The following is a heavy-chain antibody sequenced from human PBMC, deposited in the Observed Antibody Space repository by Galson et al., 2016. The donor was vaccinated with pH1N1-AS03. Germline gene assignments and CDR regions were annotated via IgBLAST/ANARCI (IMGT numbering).Heavy chain of an antibody. CDR2: IYPGDADT. Sequence: QSGAEVKKPGESLKTSCKGSGYKFTSYWIAWVRQMPGKGLEWMGIIYPGDADTRYSPSFQGQVTISVDKSNSTAYLQWNSLKASHTAIYYCSGRQLGMGVDIWGQGTMVTVSS. D-gene: IGHD7-27*01. V-gene: IGHV5-51*03. CDR1: GYKFTSYW. CDR3: SGRQLGMGVDI. J-gene: IGHJ3*02.